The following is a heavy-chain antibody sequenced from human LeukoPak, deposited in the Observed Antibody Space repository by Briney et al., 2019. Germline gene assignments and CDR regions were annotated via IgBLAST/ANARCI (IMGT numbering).Heavy chain of an antibody. CDR3: ARGDSGYDYGFDN. CDR1: GGTFSSHA. CDR2: IIPIFGAT. J-gene: IGHJ4*02. Sequence: SVKVSCKASGGTFSSHAISWVRQAPGQGLEWVGGIIPIFGATNYAQKFQGRVTITTDESTSTGYMELRSLRSDDTAVYYCARGDSGYDYGFDNWGQGTLVTVSS. V-gene: IGHV1-69*05. D-gene: IGHD5-12*01.